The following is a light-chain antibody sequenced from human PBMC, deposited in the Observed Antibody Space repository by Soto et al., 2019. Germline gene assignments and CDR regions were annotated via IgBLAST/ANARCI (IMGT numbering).Light chain of an antibody. CDR3: QQYNTYPWT. CDR1: QSISSW. CDR2: KAS. Sequence: DIQMTQSPSTLSASVGDRVTITCRASQSISSWLAWYQQKPGKAPKLLIYKASSVESGVPSKFSGSGSGTEFTLTISSLQPDDFATYYCQQYNTYPWTFGQGTKVEIK. J-gene: IGKJ1*01. V-gene: IGKV1-5*03.